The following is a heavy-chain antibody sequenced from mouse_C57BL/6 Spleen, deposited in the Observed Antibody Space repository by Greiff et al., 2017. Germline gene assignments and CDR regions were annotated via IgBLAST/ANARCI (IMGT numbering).Heavy chain of an antibody. CDR1: SYA. V-gene: IGHV5-4*01. CDR3: ARDSGNWFAY. Sequence: EVHLVESGGGLVKPGGSLKLSCSYAMSWVRQTPEKRLEWVATISDGGSYTYYPDNVKGRFTISRDNAKNNLYLQMSHLKSEDTAMYYCARDSGNWFAYWGQGTLVTVSA. J-gene: IGHJ3*01. D-gene: IGHD1-3*01. CDR2: ISDGGSYT.